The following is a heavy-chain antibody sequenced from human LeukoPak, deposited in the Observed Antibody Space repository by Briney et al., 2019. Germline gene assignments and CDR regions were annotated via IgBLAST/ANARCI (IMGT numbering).Heavy chain of an antibody. CDR3: VRSTAVLPFDY. Sequence: GGSLRLSCAASGFTLSDYWMHWVRQGPGKGLVWVSRINPDGSSTNDADFVKGRFTTSRDNAKNTLNLQMNSLRAEDTAVYYCVRSTAVLPFDYWGQGIPVTVSS. CDR2: INPDGSST. J-gene: IGHJ4*02. D-gene: IGHD6-6*01. CDR1: GFTLSDYW. V-gene: IGHV3-74*01.